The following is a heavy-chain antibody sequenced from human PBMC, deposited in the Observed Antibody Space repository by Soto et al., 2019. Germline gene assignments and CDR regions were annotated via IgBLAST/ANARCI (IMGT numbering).Heavy chain of an antibody. V-gene: IGHV4-31*03. J-gene: IGHJ3*02. Sequence: PSETLSLTCTVSGDSISSDGSSWSWIRHHPGKGLEWVGNISYTGTPYYNPSLRSRVTISVDPSKNQFSLKLNSVTAADTAVYYCATIHGDNWNYRGRDFDIWGQGTMVTVSS. CDR1: GDSISSDGSS. CDR2: ISYTGTP. D-gene: IGHD1-7*01. CDR3: ATIHGDNWNYRGRDFDI.